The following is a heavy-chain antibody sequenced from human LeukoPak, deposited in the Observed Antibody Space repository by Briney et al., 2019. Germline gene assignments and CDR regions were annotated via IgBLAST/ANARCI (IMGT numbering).Heavy chain of an antibody. Sequence: PGGSLRLSCAASGFTFSSYWMSWVRQAPGKGLEWVANIKEDGSQKYYVDSVKGRFTISRDNAKNSLYLQMDSLRVEDTAVYYCAKDFSIGGNEGPFDYWGQGTLVTVSS. CDR1: GFTFSSYW. V-gene: IGHV3-7*03. CDR2: IKEDGSQK. D-gene: IGHD4-23*01. J-gene: IGHJ4*02. CDR3: AKDFSIGGNEGPFDY.